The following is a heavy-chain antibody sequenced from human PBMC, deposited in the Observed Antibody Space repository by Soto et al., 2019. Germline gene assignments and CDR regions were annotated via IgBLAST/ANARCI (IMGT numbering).Heavy chain of an antibody. Sequence: QVQLVQSGDEVRKPGSSVKVSCKASGYIFVNYGIAWVRQAPGQGLEWMGWISPYSGKTHYASRVQGRLTMTTDTSTSTAYMDLGSLAPEETAVNYYPMVDNFAIPTPADVWGQGTMATLSS. CDR1: GYIFVNYG. V-gene: IGHV1-18*01. J-gene: IGHJ6*02. D-gene: IGHD2-21*01. CDR3: PMVDNFAIPTPADV. CDR2: ISPYSGKT.